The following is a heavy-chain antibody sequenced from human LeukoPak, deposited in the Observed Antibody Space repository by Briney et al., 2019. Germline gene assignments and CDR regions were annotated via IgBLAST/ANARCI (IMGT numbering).Heavy chain of an antibody. CDR3: ARDLADFWSGYYYYFDY. CDR2: ISSSSSYI. Sequence: GGSLRLSCAASGFTFSSYSMNWVRQAPGKGLEWVSSISSSSSYIYYADSVKGRFTISRDNAKNSLYLQMNSLRAEDTAVDYCARDLADFWSGYYYYFDYWGQGTLVTVSS. CDR1: GFTFSSYS. D-gene: IGHD3-3*01. V-gene: IGHV3-21*01. J-gene: IGHJ4*02.